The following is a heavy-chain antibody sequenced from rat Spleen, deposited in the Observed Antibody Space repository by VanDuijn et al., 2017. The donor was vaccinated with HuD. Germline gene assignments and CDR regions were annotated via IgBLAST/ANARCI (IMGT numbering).Heavy chain of an antibody. V-gene: IGHV5-7*01. CDR1: GFTFTNYD. CDR3: ARMYTTDYYYYWYFDF. D-gene: IGHD1-6*01. Sequence: EVQVVESGGGIVQPGRSMKLSCAASGFTFTNYDMVWVRQAPTKGLKWVASISYDGSSTYYRDSVKGRFTISRDNAKSTLYLQMDSLRSEDTATYYCARMYTTDYYYYWYFDFWGPGTMVTVSS. CDR2: ISYDGSST. J-gene: IGHJ1*01.